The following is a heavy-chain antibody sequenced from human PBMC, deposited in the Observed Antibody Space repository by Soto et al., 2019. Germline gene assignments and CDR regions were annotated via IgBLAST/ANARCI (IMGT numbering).Heavy chain of an antibody. CDR2: IYYSGST. D-gene: IGHD3-22*01. CDR1: GGSISSSSYY. CDR3: ARHNFNEGDSSGYCAPRWFDP. J-gene: IGHJ5*02. Sequence: SETLSLTCTVSGGSISSSSYYWGWIRQPPGKGLEWIGSIYYSGSTYYNPSLKSRVTISVDTSKNQFSLKLSSVTAADTAVYYCARHNFNEGDSSGYCAPRWFDPWGQGTLVTVSS. V-gene: IGHV4-39*01.